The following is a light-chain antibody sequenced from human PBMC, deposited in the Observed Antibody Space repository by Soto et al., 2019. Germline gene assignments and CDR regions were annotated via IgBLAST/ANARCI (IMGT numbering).Light chain of an antibody. Sequence: DIQMTQSPSSLSASVGDRVTITCQASQDISNYLNWHQQKPGKAPKLLIYDASNLETGVPSRFSRSGSGTDFTFTISSLQPEDIATYYCQQYDNLLLTFGGGTKVDIK. V-gene: IGKV1-33*01. J-gene: IGKJ4*01. CDR3: QQYDNLLLT. CDR1: QDISNY. CDR2: DAS.